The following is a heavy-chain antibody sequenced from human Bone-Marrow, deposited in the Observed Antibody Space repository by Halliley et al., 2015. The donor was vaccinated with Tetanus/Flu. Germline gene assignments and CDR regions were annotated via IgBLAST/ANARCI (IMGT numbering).Heavy chain of an antibody. V-gene: IGHV4-59*08. J-gene: IGHJ3*02. Sequence: TLSLTCIVSGASVSGFFWSWIRQPPGKGLQYIGYVSHSGTSTVNPSLKSRVTISLDTSKNSVSLNLTSVTAADTAVYYCVRHSLEYNYIRRDDVFDIWGQGTMVTVSS. D-gene: IGHD1-20*01. CDR2: VSHSGTS. CDR1: GASVSGFF. CDR3: VRHSLEYNYIRRDDVFDI.